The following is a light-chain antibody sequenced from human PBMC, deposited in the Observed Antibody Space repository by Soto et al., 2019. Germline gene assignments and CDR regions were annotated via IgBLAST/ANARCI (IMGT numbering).Light chain of an antibody. J-gene: IGLJ1*01. CDR1: SSNIGAGYD. CDR2: GNS. Sequence: QSVLTQPPSVSGAPGQRVTISCTGSSSNIGAGYDVHWYQQLPGTAPKLLIYGNSNRPSGVPDRFSGSKSGTSASLAITGVLAEDEADYYCQSSDSSRSGFEVFGTGTKLTVL. CDR3: QSSDSSRSGFEV. V-gene: IGLV1-40*01.